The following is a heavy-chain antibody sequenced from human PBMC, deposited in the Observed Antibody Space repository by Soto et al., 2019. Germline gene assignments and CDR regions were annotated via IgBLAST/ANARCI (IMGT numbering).Heavy chain of an antibody. CDR3: ARDKTGTNNYYYYGMDV. J-gene: IGHJ6*02. CDR2: INPSGGST. V-gene: IGHV1-46*01. Sequence: QVQLVQSGAEVKKPGASVKVSCKASGYTFTSYYMHWVRQAPGQGLEWMGIINPSGGSTSYAQKFQGRVTMTRDTSTITVYMELSSLRSEDTAVYYCARDKTGTNNYYYYGMDVWGQGTTVTVSS. D-gene: IGHD1-1*01. CDR1: GYTFTSYY.